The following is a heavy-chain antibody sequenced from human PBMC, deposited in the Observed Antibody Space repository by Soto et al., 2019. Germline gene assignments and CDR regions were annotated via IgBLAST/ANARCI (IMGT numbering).Heavy chain of an antibody. D-gene: IGHD6-19*01. CDR2: IKGDGSTT. J-gene: IGHJ5*02. V-gene: IGHV3-74*01. Sequence: GGSLRLSCAASGFTFSNYWMHWVRQAPGKGLVWVSRIKGDGSTTSYADSVKGRFTISRDNAKNTLYLQMNSLRAEDTAVYYCGRPQTAVAGPWFDPWGQGTLVTVSS. CDR3: GRPQTAVAGPWFDP. CDR1: GFTFSNYW.